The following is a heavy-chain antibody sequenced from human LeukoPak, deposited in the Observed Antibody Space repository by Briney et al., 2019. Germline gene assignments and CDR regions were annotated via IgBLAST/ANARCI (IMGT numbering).Heavy chain of an antibody. CDR3: ARDPLNYDGYRLFDY. CDR2: IIPILGIA. V-gene: IGHV1-69*04. D-gene: IGHD3-10*01. Sequence: SVKVSCKASGGTFSSYAISWVRQAPGQGLEWMGRIIPILGIANYAQKFQGRVTITADKSTSTAYMELSSLRSEDTAVYYCARDPLNYDGYRLFDYWGQGTLVTVSS. J-gene: IGHJ4*02. CDR1: GGTFSSYA.